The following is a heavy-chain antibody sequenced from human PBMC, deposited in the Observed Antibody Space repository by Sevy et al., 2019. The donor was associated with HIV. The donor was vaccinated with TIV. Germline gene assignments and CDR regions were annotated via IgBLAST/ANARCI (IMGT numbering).Heavy chain of an antibody. CDR2: IYYSGST. CDR1: GGSISSYY. CDR3: ARLVGERGGGYYFDY. J-gene: IGHJ4*02. V-gene: IGHV4-59*13. Sequence: SETLSLTCTVSGGSISSYYWSWIRQPPGKGLEWIGYIYYSGSTNYNPSLKSRVTISVDTSKNQFSLKLSSVTAADTAVYYCARLVGERGGGYYFDYWGQGTLVTVSS. D-gene: IGHD3-10*01.